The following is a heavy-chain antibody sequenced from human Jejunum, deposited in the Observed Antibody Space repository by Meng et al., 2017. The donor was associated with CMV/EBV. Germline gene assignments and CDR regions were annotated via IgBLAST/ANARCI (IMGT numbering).Heavy chain of an antibody. CDR3: AREHSSSYYSNHYFDL. J-gene: IGHJ4*02. Sequence: FTVCSTSIRSVPHPPETRLQCISATLNARNTYSADSVKGRFTISRDNSQNTLCLQMDGLRPEDTAVYYCAREHSSSYYSNHYFDLWGQGTLVTVSS. D-gene: IGHD1-26*01. CDR1: FTVCSTS. CDR2: TLNARNT. V-gene: IGHV3-53*05.